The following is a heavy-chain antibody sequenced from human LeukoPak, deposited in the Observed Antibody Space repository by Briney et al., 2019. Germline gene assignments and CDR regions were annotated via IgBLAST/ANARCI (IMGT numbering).Heavy chain of an antibody. V-gene: IGHV3-30*18. CDR3: AKAPEGGSSWYYYYYGMDV. J-gene: IGHJ6*02. Sequence: GRSLRLSCAASGFTFSSYGMHWVRQAPGKGLEWVAVISYDGSNKYYADSVKGRFTISRDNSKNTLYLQMNSLRAEDTAVYYCAKAPEGGSSWYYYYYGMDVWGQGTTVTVSS. CDR2: ISYDGSNK. D-gene: IGHD6-13*01. CDR1: GFTFSSYG.